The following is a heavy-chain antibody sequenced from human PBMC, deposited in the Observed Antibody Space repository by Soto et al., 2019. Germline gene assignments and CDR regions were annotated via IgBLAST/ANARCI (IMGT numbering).Heavy chain of an antibody. Sequence: SVKVSCKASGGTFSSYAISWVRQAPGQGLEWMGGIIPIFGTANYAQKFQGRVTITADESTSTAYMGLSSLRSEDTAVYYCARDQRGYSIKALDYWGQGTLVTVSS. J-gene: IGHJ4*02. CDR1: GGTFSSYA. CDR2: IIPIFGTA. D-gene: IGHD3-22*01. CDR3: ARDQRGYSIKALDY. V-gene: IGHV1-69*13.